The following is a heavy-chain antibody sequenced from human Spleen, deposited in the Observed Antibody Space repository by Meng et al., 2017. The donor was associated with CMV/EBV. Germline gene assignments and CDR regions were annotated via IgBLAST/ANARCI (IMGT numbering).Heavy chain of an antibody. CDR1: GFSFNNYG. J-gene: IGHJ6*02. Sequence: GGSLRLSCAASGFSFNNYGIHWVRQAPGKGLEWVAFIQYDGSNKYYADSVKGRFIISRDSSENTVYLQMNSLRAEDTAIYYCAKDYGGISSADYYYGMDVWGQGTTVTVSS. CDR2: IQYDGSNK. V-gene: IGHV3-30*02. D-gene: IGHD6-6*01. CDR3: AKDYGGISSADYYYGMDV.